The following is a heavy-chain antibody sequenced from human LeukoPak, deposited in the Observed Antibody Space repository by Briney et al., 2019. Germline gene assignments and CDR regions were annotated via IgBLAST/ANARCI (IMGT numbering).Heavy chain of an antibody. V-gene: IGHV3-30*18. CDR1: GFTFSIYG. Sequence: GGSLRLSCAASGFTFSIYGMHWVRQAPGKGPEWVAVISYDGSNKYYADSVKGRFTISRDNSKNTLYLQMNSLRAEDTAVYYCAKDRAVAGTSILDYWGQGTLVTVSS. CDR3: AKDRAVAGTSILDY. CDR2: ISYDGSNK. D-gene: IGHD6-19*01. J-gene: IGHJ4*02.